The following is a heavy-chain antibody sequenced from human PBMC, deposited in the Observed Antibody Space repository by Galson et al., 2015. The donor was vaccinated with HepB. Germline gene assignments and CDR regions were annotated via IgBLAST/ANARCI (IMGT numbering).Heavy chain of an antibody. J-gene: IGHJ4*02. CDR1: GFTFSIYW. V-gene: IGHV3-7*03. D-gene: IGHD1-26*01. CDR3: ARIVGARYYFDY. CDR2: IKEDASEK. Sequence: SLRLSCASSGFTFSIYWMSWVRQTPGRGLEWVANIKEDASEKYYVDSVKGRFTIYRDNAKNSVYLQMNTLRAEDTAVYYCARIVGARYYFDYWGQGTLVTVSS.